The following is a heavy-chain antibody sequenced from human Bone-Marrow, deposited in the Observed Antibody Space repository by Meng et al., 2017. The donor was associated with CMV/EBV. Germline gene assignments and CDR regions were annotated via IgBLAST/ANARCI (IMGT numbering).Heavy chain of an antibody. CDR2: IRYDGSNS. V-gene: IGHV3-30*02. Sequence: GESLKISCAASGFIFSNYGMHWVRLTPDKGLEWVAFIRYDGSNSYYADSVEGRFTISRDNAKNSLYLQMNSLRAEDTAVYYCARDLLDYYDSSGYSYEFPYYYYYGMDVWGQGTTVTVSS. CDR3: ARDLLDYYDSSGYSYEFPYYYYYGMDV. J-gene: IGHJ6*02. CDR1: GFIFSNYG. D-gene: IGHD3-22*01.